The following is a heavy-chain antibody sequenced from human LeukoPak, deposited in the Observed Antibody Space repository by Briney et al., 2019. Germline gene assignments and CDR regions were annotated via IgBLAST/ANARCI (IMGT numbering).Heavy chain of an antibody. J-gene: IGHJ4*02. D-gene: IGHD3-22*01. CDR3: ATDFSRGYYDSSGSPRD. CDR2: FDPEDGET. V-gene: IGHV1-24*01. CDR1: GYTITELS. Sequence: GASVKVSCKVSGYTITELSMHWVRQAPGKGLEWMGGFDPEDGETIYAQKFQGRVTMTEDTSTDTAYMELSSLRSEDTAVYYCATDFSRGYYDSSGSPRDWGQGTLVTVSS.